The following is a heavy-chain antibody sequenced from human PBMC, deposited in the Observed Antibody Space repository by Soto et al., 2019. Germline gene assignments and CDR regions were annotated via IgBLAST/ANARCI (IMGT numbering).Heavy chain of an antibody. V-gene: IGHV3-23*01. Sequence: GGCLRLSCVASGITFGSRALSWARQAPGQGLEWVSTITDTGGDAKYADSVRGRFTISIDNSKKTLYLQMSSLRADDSAVYFCSRGSNGPSPWSRIFGFLRRGTLGAVSS. J-gene: IGHJ4*02. D-gene: IGHD3-3*01. CDR1: GITFGSRA. CDR3: SRGSNGPSPWSRIFGF. CDR2: ITDTGGDA.